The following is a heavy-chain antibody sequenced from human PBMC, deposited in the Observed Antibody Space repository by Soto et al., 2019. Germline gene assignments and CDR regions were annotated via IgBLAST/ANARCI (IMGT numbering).Heavy chain of an antibody. CDR2: ISAYNGNT. Sequence: GASVKVSCKASGYTFTSYGISWVRQAPGQGLEWMGWISAYNGNTNYAQKLQGRVTMTTDTSTSTAYMELRSLRSDDTAVYYCARYEDISTSSRDYYYGMDVWGQGTTVTV. D-gene: IGHD2-2*01. CDR3: ARYEDISTSSRDYYYGMDV. J-gene: IGHJ6*02. CDR1: GYTFTSYG. V-gene: IGHV1-18*01.